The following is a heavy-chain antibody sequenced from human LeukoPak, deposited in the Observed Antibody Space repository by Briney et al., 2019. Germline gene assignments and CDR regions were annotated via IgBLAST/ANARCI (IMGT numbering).Heavy chain of an antibody. CDR3: ARPVGLRITTRYDAFDI. J-gene: IGHJ3*02. D-gene: IGHD3-22*01. CDR2: IYHSGSV. CDR1: VYSISSGYY. Sequence: SETLSLTCAFCVYSISSGYYWGWIRQPPGKGLERIGSIYHSGSVYYNPSLKSRITISVDTSKNQFSLKLRSVTASDTAVYYCARPVGLRITTRYDAFDIWGQGTMVTVSS. V-gene: IGHV4-38-2*01.